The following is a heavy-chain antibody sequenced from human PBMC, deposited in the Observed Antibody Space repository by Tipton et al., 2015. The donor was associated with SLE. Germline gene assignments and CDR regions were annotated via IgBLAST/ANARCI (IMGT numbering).Heavy chain of an antibody. CDR2: ISSSSGYI. Sequence: SLRLSCAASGFTFSSYNMNWVRQAPGKGLEWVSSISSSSGYIYYADSVKGRFTISRDNAKNSLYLQMNSLRAEDTAVYYCAKGVGDLGPFDIWGQGTMVTVSS. CDR3: AKGVGDLGPFDI. J-gene: IGHJ3*02. CDR1: GFTFSSYN. V-gene: IGHV3-21*01. D-gene: IGHD2-21*02.